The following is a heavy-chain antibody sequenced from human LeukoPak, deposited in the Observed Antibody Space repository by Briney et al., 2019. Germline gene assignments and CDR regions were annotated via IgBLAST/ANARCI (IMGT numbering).Heavy chain of an antibody. CDR1: GGSMSSSSYY. D-gene: IGHD4-17*01. V-gene: IGHV4-39*01. CDR2: IYYSGST. Sequence: SETLSLICTVSGGSMSSSSYYWGWIRQPPGKGLEWIGSIYYSGSTYYNPSLKSRVTISVDTSKNQFSLKLSSVTAADTAVYYCARHKIRPNNWFDPWGQGTLVTVSS. J-gene: IGHJ5*02. CDR3: ARHKIRPNNWFDP.